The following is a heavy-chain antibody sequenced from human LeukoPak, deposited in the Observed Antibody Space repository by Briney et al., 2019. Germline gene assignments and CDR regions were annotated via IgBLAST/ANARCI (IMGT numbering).Heavy chain of an antibody. D-gene: IGHD1-1*01. CDR3: ARGGPSTRDY. CDR1: RCTFTSYD. V-gene: IGHV1-8*01. J-gene: IGHJ4*02. CDR2: MNPNSGNT. Sequence: RASVKVSCKASRCTFTSYDINWVRQATGQGLEWMGWMNPNSGNTGYAQKFQGRVTMTRNTSISTAYMELSSLRSEDTAVYYCARGGPSTRDYWGQGTLFTVSS.